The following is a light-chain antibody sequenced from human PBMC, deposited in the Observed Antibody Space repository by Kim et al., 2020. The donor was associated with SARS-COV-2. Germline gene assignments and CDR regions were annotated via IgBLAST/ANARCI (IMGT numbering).Light chain of an antibody. J-gene: IGLJ2*01. CDR2: QDS. Sequence: SYELTQPPSVSVSPEQTASITCSGDKLGDKYACWYQQKPGQSPVLVIHQDSKRPSGIPERFSGSNSGNTATLTISGTQAMDEADYYCQAWDSSTVVFGGG. CDR3: QAWDSSTVV. V-gene: IGLV3-1*01. CDR1: KLGDKY.